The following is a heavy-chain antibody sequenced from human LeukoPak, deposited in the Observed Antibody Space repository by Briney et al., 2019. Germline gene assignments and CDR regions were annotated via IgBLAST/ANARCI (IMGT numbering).Heavy chain of an antibody. J-gene: IGHJ3*02. CDR1: GFTVSSNY. CDR2: IYSGGST. Sequence: PGGSLRLSCAASGFTVSSNYMSWVRQAPGKGLEWVSVIYSGGSTYYADSVKGRFTISRDNSKNTLYLQMNSLRAEDTAVYYCARSGRQLVGRSWAFDIWGQGTMVTVSS. D-gene: IGHD6-13*01. V-gene: IGHV3-53*01. CDR3: ARSGRQLVGRSWAFDI.